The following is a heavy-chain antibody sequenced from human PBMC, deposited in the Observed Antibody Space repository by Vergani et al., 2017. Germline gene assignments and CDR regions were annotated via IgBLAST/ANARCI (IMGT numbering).Heavy chain of an antibody. CDR1: GFTFDTYT. CDR3: TTGWGLYYVQGEYFQY. J-gene: IGHJ1*01. Sequence: EVQLLESGGGLVQPGGSRRLSCAGAGFTFDTYTMAYVRQAPGKGLEWVATISSGGGDIFYADSVKGRFTISRDNSKNTLFLQMNSLKDEDTAVYYCTTGWGLYYVQGEYFQYWGRGTLVSVSS. V-gene: IGHV3-23*01. CDR2: ISSGGGDI. D-gene: IGHD3-3*01.